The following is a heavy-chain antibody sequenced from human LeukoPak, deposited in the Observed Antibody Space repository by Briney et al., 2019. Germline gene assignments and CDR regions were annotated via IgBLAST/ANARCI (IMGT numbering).Heavy chain of an antibody. J-gene: IGHJ4*02. CDR3: ARGPHPYSSGWYHFDY. D-gene: IGHD6-19*01. V-gene: IGHV3-48*03. Sequence: PGGSLRLSCAASGFTSSSYEMNWVRQAPGKGLEWVSYISSSGSTIYYADSVKGRFTISRDNARNSLYLQMNSLRGEDTAVYYCARGPHPYSSGWYHFDYWGQGTLVTVSS. CDR1: GFTSSSYE. CDR2: ISSSGSTI.